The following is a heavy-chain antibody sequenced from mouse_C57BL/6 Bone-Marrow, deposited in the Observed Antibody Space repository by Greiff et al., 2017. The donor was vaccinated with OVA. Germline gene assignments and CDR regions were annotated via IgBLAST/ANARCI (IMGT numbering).Heavy chain of an antibody. D-gene: IGHD4-1*01. V-gene: IGHV3-6*01. CDR3: ARTNFSMDD. CDR2: ISYDGSN. Sequence: EVQLQESGPGLVKPSQSLSLTCSVTVYSITSGYYWNWLRQFPGHKLEWMGYISYDGSNNYNPSLKNRISITRDTSKNQFFLKLNSVTTEDTATYYCARTNFSMDDWGQGTSVTVSS. CDR1: VYSITSGYY. J-gene: IGHJ4*01.